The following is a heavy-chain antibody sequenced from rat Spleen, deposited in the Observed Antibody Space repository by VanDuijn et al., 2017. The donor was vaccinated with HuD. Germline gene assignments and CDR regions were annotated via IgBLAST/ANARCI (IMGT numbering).Heavy chain of an antibody. CDR2: VWASGTT. D-gene: IGHD1-4*01. CDR1: GFSLTSSG. Sequence: QVQLKESGPGLVQPSQTLSLTCTVSGFSLTSSGVGWVRQSLGKDLVWLGTVWASGTTYYNSAVQSRLSISRDTSKSQVFLKMNSLQTEDTAMYFCASGIHDYWGQGVMVTVSS. CDR3: ASGIHDY. J-gene: IGHJ2*01. V-gene: IGHV2-72*01.